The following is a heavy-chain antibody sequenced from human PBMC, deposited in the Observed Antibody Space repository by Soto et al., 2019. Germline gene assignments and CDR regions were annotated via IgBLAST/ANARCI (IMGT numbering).Heavy chain of an antibody. CDR1: GFSFDDYA. V-gene: IGHV3-9*01. Sequence: SLRLSCAAYGFSFDDYAMHWVRQAPGKGLEWVSGISWNSATVGYADSVKGRFTISRDNVKKSLYLQMNSLRAEDTALYFCAKPYDFRLPIFYSYGVDVWGQGTTVTVSS. D-gene: IGHD3-3*01. CDR3: AKPYDFRLPIFYSYGVDV. J-gene: IGHJ6*02. CDR2: ISWNSATV.